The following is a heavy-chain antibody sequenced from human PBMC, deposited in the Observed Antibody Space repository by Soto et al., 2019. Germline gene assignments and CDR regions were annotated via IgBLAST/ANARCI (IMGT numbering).Heavy chain of an antibody. CDR2: IFSNDEK. J-gene: IGHJ5*02. CDR1: GFSLSNAGLG. V-gene: IGHV2-26*04. CDR3: ASTYSASWYWFDP. Sequence: VTVKESGPVLVKPTETHTLTCTVSGFSLSNAGLGVSWIRQPPGKALEWLAHIFSNDEKSYSTSLKSRLTISKDTSKSQVVLTMTNMDPVDTATYYCASTYSASWYWFDPWGQGTLVTVSS. D-gene: IGHD6-13*01.